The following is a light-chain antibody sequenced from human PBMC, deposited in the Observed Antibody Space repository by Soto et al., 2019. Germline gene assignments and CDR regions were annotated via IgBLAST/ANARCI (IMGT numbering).Light chain of an antibody. V-gene: IGLV2-8*01. CDR2: EVT. J-gene: IGLJ3*02. CDR3: SSYADFNNVL. Sequence: QSALTQPPSASGSPGQSVTISCTGTSSDVGNSNFISWYQHYPGKAPKLMIYEVTKRPSGVPDRFSGSKSGTIVSLTVSGLQGEDDANYYCSSYADFNNVLFGGGTKLTVL. CDR1: SSDVGNSNF.